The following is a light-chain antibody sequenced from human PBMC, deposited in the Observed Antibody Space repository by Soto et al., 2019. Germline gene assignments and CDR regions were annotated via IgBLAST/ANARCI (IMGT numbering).Light chain of an antibody. V-gene: IGLV1-40*01. CDR1: SSNIGAGYD. CDR3: QSYDSSLSGWV. J-gene: IGLJ3*02. Sequence: QSVPTQPPSVSGAPGHRVTVSCTGSSSNIGAGYDVHWYQQLPGTAPKLLIYGNSNRPSGVPDRFSGSKSGTSASLAITGLQAEDEADYYCQSYDSSLSGWVFGGETKLTVL. CDR2: GNS.